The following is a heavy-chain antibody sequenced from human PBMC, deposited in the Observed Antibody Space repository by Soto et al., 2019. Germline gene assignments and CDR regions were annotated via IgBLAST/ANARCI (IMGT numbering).Heavy chain of an antibody. Sequence: PSETLSLTCTVSGGSVSSGSYYWSWIRQPPGKGLEWVGYSHYSGSTNYNPSLKSRVTISVDTSKNQFSLKLSSVTAADTAVYYCARGGNYDRSQNLNTRFDYWGQGTLVTVSS. CDR2: SHYSGST. CDR3: ARGGNYDRSQNLNTRFDY. V-gene: IGHV4-61*01. J-gene: IGHJ4*02. CDR1: GGSVSSGSYY. D-gene: IGHD3-22*01.